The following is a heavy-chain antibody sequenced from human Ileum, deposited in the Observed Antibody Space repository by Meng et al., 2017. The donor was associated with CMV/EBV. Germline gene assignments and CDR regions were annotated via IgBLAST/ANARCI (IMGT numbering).Heavy chain of an antibody. J-gene: IGHJ4*02. CDR1: IRQSLDE. CDR3: ARHRRPKPGTLIYFDQ. CDR2: RCNSRNS. Sequence: IRQSLDEWGWMGQEPGREREGVGERCNSRNSCYNPALKSRGSISVETSKNQFSLELNSVTAADTAVYYCARHRRPKPGTLIYFDQWGQGSLVTVSS. D-gene: IGHD6-13*01. V-gene: IGHV4-39*01.